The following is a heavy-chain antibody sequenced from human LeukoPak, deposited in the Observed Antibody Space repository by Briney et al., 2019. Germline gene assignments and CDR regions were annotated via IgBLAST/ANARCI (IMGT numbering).Heavy chain of an antibody. CDR2: INHSGST. J-gene: IGHJ3*02. Sequence: SETLSLTCAVYGGSFSGYYWSWARQPPGKGLEWIGEINHSGSTNYNPSLKSRVTISVDTSKNQFSLKLSSVTAADTAVYYCARLPALGYCSGGSCPNDAFDIWGQGTMVTVSS. V-gene: IGHV4-34*01. CDR3: ARLPALGYCSGGSCPNDAFDI. D-gene: IGHD2-15*01. CDR1: GGSFSGYY.